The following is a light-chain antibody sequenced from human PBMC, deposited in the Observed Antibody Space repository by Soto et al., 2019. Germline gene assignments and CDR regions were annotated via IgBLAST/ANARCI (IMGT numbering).Light chain of an antibody. J-gene: IGKJ1*01. Sequence: IVRLQYPDTLSLPPGASAPLSCRAAQSVGTRLAWYQHKTGQAPRLLTYGASSRATGVPGRFSGSGSGTDFTLTISRLEPEDFAVYHCQQYGSSPWTFGQGTKVDIK. CDR2: GAS. CDR1: QSVGTR. V-gene: IGKV3-20*01. CDR3: QQYGSSPWT.